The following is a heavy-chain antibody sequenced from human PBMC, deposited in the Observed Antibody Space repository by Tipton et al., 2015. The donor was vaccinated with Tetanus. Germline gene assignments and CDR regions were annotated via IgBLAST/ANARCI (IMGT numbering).Heavy chain of an antibody. CDR2: ISAYNGNT. Sequence: QLVQSGAEVKKPGASVKVSCKASGYTFTSYGISWVRQAPGQGLEWMGWISAYNGNTNYAQKLQGRVTMTTDTSTSTAYMGLRSLRSDDTAVYYCARDAEGNYDFWSGSIPQYPWGQGTLVTVSS. CDR1: GYTFTSYG. CDR3: ARDAEGNYDFWSGSIPQYP. D-gene: IGHD3-3*01. J-gene: IGHJ5*02. V-gene: IGHV1-18*04.